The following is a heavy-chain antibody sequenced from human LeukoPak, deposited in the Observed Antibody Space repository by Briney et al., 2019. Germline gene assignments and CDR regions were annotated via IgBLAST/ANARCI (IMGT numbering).Heavy chain of an antibody. CDR2: IYHSGST. CDR1: GDSISSSSYY. Sequence: SETLSLTCTVSGDSISSSSYYWGWIRQPPGKGLEWIGSIYHSGSTNYNPSLKSRVTISVDKSKNQFSLKLSSVTAADTAVYYCARDSVTTSFDYWGQGTLVTVSS. CDR3: ARDSVTTSFDY. J-gene: IGHJ4*02. D-gene: IGHD4-17*01. V-gene: IGHV4-39*07.